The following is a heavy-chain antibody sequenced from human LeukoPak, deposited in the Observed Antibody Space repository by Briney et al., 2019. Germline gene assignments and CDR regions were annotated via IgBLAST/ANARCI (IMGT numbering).Heavy chain of an antibody. D-gene: IGHD2-2*01. CDR3: AKGRGPAAVDY. J-gene: IGHJ4*02. CDR2: IWYDGSNK. CDR1: GFTFSSYG. V-gene: IGHV3-33*06. Sequence: PGRSLRLSCAASGFTFSSYGMPWVRQALGKGLEWVAVIWYDGSNKYYADSVKGRFTISRDNSKNTLYLQMNSLRAEDTAVYYCAKGRGPAAVDYWGQGTLVTVSS.